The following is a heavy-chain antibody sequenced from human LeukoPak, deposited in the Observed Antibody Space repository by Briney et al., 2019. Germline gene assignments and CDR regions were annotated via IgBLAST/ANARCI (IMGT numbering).Heavy chain of an antibody. CDR2: INPDSGGT. Sequence: ASVKVSCKASGYTFTGYYMSWVRQATGQGLEWMGWINPDSGGTHYAQNFQGWVTMTRDTSISTAYMELSRLRSDDTAVYYCARATLTAPRSAFDIWGQGTMVTVSS. D-gene: IGHD4/OR15-4a*01. J-gene: IGHJ3*02. CDR1: GYTFTGYY. CDR3: ARATLTAPRSAFDI. V-gene: IGHV1-2*04.